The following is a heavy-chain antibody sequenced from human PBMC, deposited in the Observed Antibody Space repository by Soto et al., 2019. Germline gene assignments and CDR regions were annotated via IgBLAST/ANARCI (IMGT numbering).Heavy chain of an antibody. CDR3: ARDPGSSGWYSYYYYGMDV. CDR1: GGTFSSYA. Sequence: GASVKVSCKASGGTFSSYAISWVRQAPGQGLEWMGGIIPIFGTANYAQKFQGRVTITADESTSTAYMELSSLRSEDTAVYYCARDPGSSGWYSYYYYGMDVWGQGTTVTVSS. D-gene: IGHD6-19*01. J-gene: IGHJ6*02. V-gene: IGHV1-69*13. CDR2: IIPIFGTA.